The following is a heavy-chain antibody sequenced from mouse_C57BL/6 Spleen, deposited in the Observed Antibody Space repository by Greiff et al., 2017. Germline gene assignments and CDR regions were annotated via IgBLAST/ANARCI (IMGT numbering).Heavy chain of an antibody. CDR2: IYPGSGST. J-gene: IGHJ1*03. Sequence: QVQLQQPGAELVKPGASVKMSCKASGYTFTSYWITWVKQRPGQGLEWIGDIYPGSGSTNYNEKFKSKATLTVDTSSSTAYMQLSSLTSEDSAVYYCARKIPSRITTVVEGWYFDVWGTGTTVTVSS. V-gene: IGHV1-55*01. D-gene: IGHD1-1*01. CDR1: GYTFTSYW. CDR3: ARKIPSRITTVVEGWYFDV.